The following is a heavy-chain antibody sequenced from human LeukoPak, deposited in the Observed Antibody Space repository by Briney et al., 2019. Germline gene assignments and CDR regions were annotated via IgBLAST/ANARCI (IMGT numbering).Heavy chain of an antibody. J-gene: IGHJ4*02. CDR2: INPNSGGT. V-gene: IGHV1-2*02. Sequence: ASVKVSCKASGYTFTGYYMHWVRQAPGQGLEWMGWINPNSGGTNYAQKFQGRVTMTRDTSISTAYIELSRLRSDDTAVYYCARVDSSGWSSIDYWGQGTLVTVSS. CDR3: ARVDSSGWSSIDY. D-gene: IGHD6-19*01. CDR1: GYTFTGYY.